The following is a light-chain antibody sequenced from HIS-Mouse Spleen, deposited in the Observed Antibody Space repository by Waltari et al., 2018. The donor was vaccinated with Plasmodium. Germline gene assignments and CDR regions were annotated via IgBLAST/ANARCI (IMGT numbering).Light chain of an antibody. V-gene: IGKV3-15*01. CDR3: QQYNNWPRGT. J-gene: IGKJ1*01. CDR1: QRVNSN. CDR2: GSS. Sequence: EIVMTQSPATLSVSPGERATLSCRASQRVNSNLAWYQQKPGQAPRLLIYGSSTRATGIPARFSGSGSGTEFTLTISSMQSEDFAVYYCQQYNNWPRGTFGQGTKVEIK.